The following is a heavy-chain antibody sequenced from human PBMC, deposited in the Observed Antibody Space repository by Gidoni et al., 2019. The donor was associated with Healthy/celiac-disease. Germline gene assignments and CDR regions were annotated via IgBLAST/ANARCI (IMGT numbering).Heavy chain of an antibody. CDR3: ARAHTTRKTKVGVRGYYYYGMDV. CDR1: GLTFSLYG. J-gene: IGHJ6*02. V-gene: IGHV3-33*08. Sequence: QVQLVESGGGVVQPGRSLRPSCAASGLTFSLYGLTWVRQAPGKGLEWVAVIWYDGSNKYYADTVKGRFTISRDNSKNTLYLQMNSLRAEDKAVYYCARAHTTRKTKVGVRGYYYYGMDVWGQGTTVTVSS. D-gene: IGHD2-2*01. CDR2: IWYDGSNK.